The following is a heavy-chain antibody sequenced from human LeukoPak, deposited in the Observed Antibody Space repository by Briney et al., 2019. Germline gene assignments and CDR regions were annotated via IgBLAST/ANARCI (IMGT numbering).Heavy chain of an antibody. CDR3: AREGRNWFDP. Sequence: PSETLSLTCSVSGGSISSGDYYWNWIRQHPGKGLEWIGYISKIGTSYHNPPLESRITISVDASKNQFSLKLSSVTAADTAVYYCAREGRNWFDPWGQGTLVTVSS. J-gene: IGHJ5*02. V-gene: IGHV4-31*03. CDR2: ISKIGTS. CDR1: GGSISSGDYY.